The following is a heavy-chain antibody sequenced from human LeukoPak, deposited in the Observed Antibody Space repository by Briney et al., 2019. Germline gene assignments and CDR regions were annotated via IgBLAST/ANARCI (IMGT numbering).Heavy chain of an antibody. D-gene: IGHD6-19*01. CDR2: MSGSGGST. CDR1: GFTFSSFA. J-gene: IGHJ4*02. CDR3: AKDHGVAVAGMYY. V-gene: IGHV3-23*01. Sequence: PGGSLRLSCAASGFTFSSFAMSWVRQAPGKGLEWVSSMSGSGGSTYYADSVKGRFTISRDNSRNTLNLQMNSLRADDTAVYYCAKDHGVAVAGMYYWGQGTLVTVSS.